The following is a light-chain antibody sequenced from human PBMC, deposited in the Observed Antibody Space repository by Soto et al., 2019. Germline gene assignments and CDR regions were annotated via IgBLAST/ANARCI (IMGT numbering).Light chain of an antibody. CDR2: KAS. Sequence: DIQMTQSPSTLSGSVGERVTITCRASQSVSNWLAWYQQKPGKAPKLLIYKASILESGVPSRFGGSGSETDFTLSINSLQPDDFATYYCQQFSSRSSTFGQGTTLEIK. CDR3: QQFSSRSST. V-gene: IGKV1-5*03. J-gene: IGKJ2*01. CDR1: QSVSNW.